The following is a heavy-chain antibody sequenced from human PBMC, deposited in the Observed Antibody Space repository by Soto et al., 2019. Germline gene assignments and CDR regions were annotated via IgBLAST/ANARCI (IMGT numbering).Heavy chain of an antibody. J-gene: IGHJ3*02. V-gene: IGHV1-69*02. CDR2: IIPMLGVR. Sequence: QVQLVQSGAEVKKPGSSVKVSCKDSGGTFNTYSMFWVRQAPGHGLEWMGRIIPMLGVRNYAQRFQDRVTITADKSTATVHMELSSLRSEDTALYYCTIGSWSGEFFDIWGQGTMVTVSS. CDR3: TIGSWSGEFFDI. CDR1: GGTFNTYS. D-gene: IGHD2-21*01.